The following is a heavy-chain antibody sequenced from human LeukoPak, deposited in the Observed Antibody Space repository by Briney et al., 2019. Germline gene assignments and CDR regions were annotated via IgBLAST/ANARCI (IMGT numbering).Heavy chain of an antibody. CDR2: ISSSSSTI. V-gene: IGHV3-48*04. CDR1: GFTFSSYS. D-gene: IGHD4-17*01. J-gene: IGHJ6*02. Sequence: GGSLRLSCVASGFTFSSYSMNWVRQAPGKGLEWVSYISSSSSTIYYADSVKGRFTISRDNAKNSLYLQMNSLRAEDTAVYYCARSGTVTTWYYGMDVWGQGTTVTVSS. CDR3: ARSGTVTTWYYGMDV.